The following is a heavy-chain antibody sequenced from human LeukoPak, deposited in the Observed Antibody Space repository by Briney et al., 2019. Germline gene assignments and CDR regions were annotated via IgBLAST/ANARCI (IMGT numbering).Heavy chain of an antibody. CDR2: INPNSGGT. J-gene: IGHJ5*02. Sequence: GASVKVSCKASGYTFTGYYMHWVRQAPGQGLEWMGWINPNSGGTNYAQKFQGRVTMTRDTSISTAYMELSRLRSDDTAVYYCAREEGIAVAGGENWFDPWGQGTLVTVSS. V-gene: IGHV1-2*02. CDR1: GYTFTGYY. D-gene: IGHD6-19*01. CDR3: AREEGIAVAGGENWFDP.